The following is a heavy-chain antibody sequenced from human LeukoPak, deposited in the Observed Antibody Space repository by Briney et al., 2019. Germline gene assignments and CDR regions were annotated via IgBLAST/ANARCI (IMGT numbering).Heavy chain of an antibody. D-gene: IGHD6-13*01. V-gene: IGHV3-53*01. CDR3: ARAGNKGMGYYYYMDV. CDR2: IYSGGST. CDR1: GFTVSSNY. Sequence: PGGSLRLSCAASGFTVSSNYMSWVRQAPGKGLEWVSFIYSGGSTYYADSVKGRFTISRDNSKNTLYLQMNSLRAEDTAVYYCARAGNKGMGYYYYMDVWGKGTTVTISS. J-gene: IGHJ6*03.